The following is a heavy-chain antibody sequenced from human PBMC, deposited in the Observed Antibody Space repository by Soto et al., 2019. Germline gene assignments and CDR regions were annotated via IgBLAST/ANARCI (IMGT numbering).Heavy chain of an antibody. CDR3: ATSPEFDY. CDR2: IFPSGTT. J-gene: IGHJ4*02. V-gene: IGHV4-30-2*01. Sequence: SETLSLTCGVSGGSLSGATYSWNWIRQPPGKGLEWIGYIFPSGTTYYNPSLKSRVTISIDVSNNQFSLSLRSLTAADTAVYYFATSPEFDYGSQEPLVTV. CDR1: GGSLSGATYS.